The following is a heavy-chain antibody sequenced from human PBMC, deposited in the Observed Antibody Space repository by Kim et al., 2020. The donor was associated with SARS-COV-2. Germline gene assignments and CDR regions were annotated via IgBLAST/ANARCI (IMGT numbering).Heavy chain of an antibody. Sequence: SETLSLTCTVSGGSISSYYWSWIRQPPGKGLEWIGYIYYSGSTNYNPSLKSRVTISVDTSKNQFSLKLSSVTAADTAVYYCARSETLLRYFDWLPSHFDYWGQGTLVTVSS. V-gene: IGHV4-59*01. J-gene: IGHJ4*02. CDR2: IYYSGST. CDR1: GGSISSYY. CDR3: ARSETLLRYFDWLPSHFDY. D-gene: IGHD3-9*01.